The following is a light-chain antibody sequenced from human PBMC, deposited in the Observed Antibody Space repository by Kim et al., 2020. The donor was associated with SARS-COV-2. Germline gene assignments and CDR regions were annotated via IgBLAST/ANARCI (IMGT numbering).Light chain of an antibody. J-gene: IGLJ3*02. CDR3: QSSDSGTLWV. V-gene: IGLV6-57*03. CDR2: EDN. CDR1: SGSIAGNY. Sequence: TLTIASTRSSGSIAGNYGQWYQQRPGSVPTIVIYEDNQRPSGVPDRFSGSIDSSSNSASLTISGLKTEDEADYYCQSSDSGTLWVFGGGTQLTVL.